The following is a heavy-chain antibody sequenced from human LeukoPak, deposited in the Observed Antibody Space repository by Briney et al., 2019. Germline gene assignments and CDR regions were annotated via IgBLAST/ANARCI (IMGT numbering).Heavy chain of an antibody. CDR1: GGSFSGYY. Sequence: SETLSLTCAVYGGSFSGYYWSWIRQPPGKGLEWIGEINHSGSTNYNPSLKSRVTISVDTSKNQFSLKLSSVTAADTAVYYCARELKGYSGYGASRLGYYYMDVWGKGTTVTVSS. V-gene: IGHV4-34*01. CDR3: ARELKGYSGYGASRLGYYYMDV. CDR2: INHSGST. D-gene: IGHD5-12*01. J-gene: IGHJ6*03.